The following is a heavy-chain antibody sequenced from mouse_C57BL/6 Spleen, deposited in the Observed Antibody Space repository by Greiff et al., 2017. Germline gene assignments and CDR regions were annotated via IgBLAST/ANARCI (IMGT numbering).Heavy chain of an antibody. D-gene: IGHD2-1*01. V-gene: IGHV1-42*01. CDR1: GYSFTGYY. Sequence: EVQVVESGPELVKPGASVKISCKASGYSFTGYYMNWVKQSPEKSLEWIGEINPSTGGTTYNQKFKAKATLTVDKSSSTAYMQLKSLTSEDSAVYYCARREELHIYFDYWGQGTTLTVAS. CDR3: ARREELHIYFDY. CDR2: INPSTGGT. J-gene: IGHJ2*01.